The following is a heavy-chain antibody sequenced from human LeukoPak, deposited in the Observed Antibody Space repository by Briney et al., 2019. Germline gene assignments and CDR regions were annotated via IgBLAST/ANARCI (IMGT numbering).Heavy chain of an antibody. Sequence: SETLSLTCTVSGGSISSYYWSWLRQPPGKGLEWVGYIYYSGSTNYNPSLKSRVTISVDTSKNQFSLKLSSVTAADTAVYYCARANYYDSSGLRYWGQGTLVTVSS. CDR3: ARANYYDSSGLRY. J-gene: IGHJ4*02. CDR1: GGSISSYY. V-gene: IGHV4-59*12. D-gene: IGHD3-22*01. CDR2: IYYSGST.